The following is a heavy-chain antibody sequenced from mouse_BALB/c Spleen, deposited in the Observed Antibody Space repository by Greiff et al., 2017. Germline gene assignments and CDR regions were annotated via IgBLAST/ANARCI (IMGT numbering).Heavy chain of an antibody. CDR2: IDPYNGGT. V-gene: IGHV1-15*01. CDR1: GYTFTDYE. Sequence: VQLQQSGAELVRPGASVTLSCKASGYTFTDYEMHWVKQTPVHGLEWIGAIDPYNGGTSYNQKFKGKATLTVDKSSSTAFMHLNSLTSEDSAVYYCARPRVMYNYDLDFGYWGQGTTLTVSS. D-gene: IGHD1-3*01. CDR3: ARPRVMYNYDLDFGY. J-gene: IGHJ2*01.